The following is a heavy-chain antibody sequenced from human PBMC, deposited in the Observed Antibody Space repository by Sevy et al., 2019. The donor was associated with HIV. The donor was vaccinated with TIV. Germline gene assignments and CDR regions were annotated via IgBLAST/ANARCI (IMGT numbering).Heavy chain of an antibody. V-gene: IGHV3-7*01. CDR2: IKQDGSEK. J-gene: IGHJ4*02. CDR3: ARDGTYYYDSSGYGY. D-gene: IGHD3-22*01. CDR1: GFTFSSYW. Sequence: GGSLRLSCAASGFTFSSYWMSWVRQAPGKGLEWVANIKQDGSEKYYVDSGKGRFTISRDNAKNSLYLQMNSLRAEDTAVYYCARDGTYYYDSSGYGYWGQGTLVTVSS.